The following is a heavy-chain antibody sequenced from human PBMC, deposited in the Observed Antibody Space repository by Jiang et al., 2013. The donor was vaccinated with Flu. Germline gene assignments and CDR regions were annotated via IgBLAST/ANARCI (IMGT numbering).Heavy chain of an antibody. J-gene: IGHJ4*02. CDR3: ASGLAAFDY. CDR2: INHSGST. D-gene: IGHD6-13*01. Sequence: LLKPSETLSLTCAVYGGSFSGYYWSWIRQPPGKGLEWIGEINHSGSTNYNPSLKSRVTISVDTSKNQFSLKLSSVTAADTAVYYCASGLAAFDYWGQGTLVTVSS. V-gene: IGHV4-34*01. CDR1: GGSFSGYY.